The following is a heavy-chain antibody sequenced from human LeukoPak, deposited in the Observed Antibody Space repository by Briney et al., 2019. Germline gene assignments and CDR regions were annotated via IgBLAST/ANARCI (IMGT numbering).Heavy chain of an antibody. CDR3: ARVPRPDFASGTYRHYYYMDV. CDR2: INPNSGGT. V-gene: IGHV1-2*02. Sequence: GASVKVSCKASGYTFTGYYMHWVRQAPGQRLEWMGWINPNSGGTNYAQKFQGRVTMTRDTSVSTGYMEVSSLRSDDTAVYYCARVPRPDFASGTYRHYYYMDVWGKGTTVTVSS. CDR1: GYTFTGYY. J-gene: IGHJ6*03. D-gene: IGHD3-10*01.